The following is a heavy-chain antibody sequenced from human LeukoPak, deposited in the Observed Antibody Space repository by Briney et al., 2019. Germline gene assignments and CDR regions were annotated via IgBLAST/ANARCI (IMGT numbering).Heavy chain of an antibody. J-gene: IGHJ4*02. V-gene: IGHV1-2*02. Sequence: ASVKVSCKASGYTLTGYYLHWVRQAPGQGLEWMGWINPNSGGTRYAQKFQGRVTTTRDTSIITAYMELSRLRSDDTAVYYCARRYVGGFDYWGQGTLVTVSS. CDR2: INPNSGGT. CDR3: ARRYVGGFDY. D-gene: IGHD3-10*01. CDR1: GYTLTGYY.